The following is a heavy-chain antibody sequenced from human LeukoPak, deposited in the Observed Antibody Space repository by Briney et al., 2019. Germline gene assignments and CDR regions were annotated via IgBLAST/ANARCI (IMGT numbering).Heavy chain of an antibody. Sequence: SVKVSCKASGFTFTSSAVQWVRQARGQRLEWIGWIVVGSGNTNYAQKFQERVTITRDMSTSTAYMELSSLRSEDTAVYYCAAVGYYGSGSPTEDYFDYWGQGTLVTVSS. CDR1: GFTFTSSA. J-gene: IGHJ4*02. V-gene: IGHV1-58*01. CDR2: IVVGSGNT. CDR3: AAVGYYGSGSPTEDYFDY. D-gene: IGHD3-10*01.